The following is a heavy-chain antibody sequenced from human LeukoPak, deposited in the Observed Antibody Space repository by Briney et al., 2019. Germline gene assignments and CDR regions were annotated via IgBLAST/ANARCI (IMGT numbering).Heavy chain of an antibody. D-gene: IGHD3-10*01. Sequence: GGSLRLSCAASEFTFSSYFMNWVRQTPGKGLEWVSSISSGSTYIYYADSVKGRFTISRDNAKNSLYLQMNSLRAEDTAVYYCARDRVGDYYGSGSPNWFDPWGQGTLVTVSS. CDR2: ISSGSTYI. CDR1: EFTFSSYF. CDR3: ARDRVGDYYGSGSPNWFDP. V-gene: IGHV3-21*01. J-gene: IGHJ5*02.